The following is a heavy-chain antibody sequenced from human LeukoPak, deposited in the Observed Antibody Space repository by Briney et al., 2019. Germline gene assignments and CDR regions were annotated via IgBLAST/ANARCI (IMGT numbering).Heavy chain of an antibody. J-gene: IGHJ5*02. CDR3: ARGQRGYNWNDRWFDP. D-gene: IGHD1-20*01. CDR2: IYHSGST. Sequence: SETLSLTCAVSGYSISSGYYWGWIRQPPGKGLEWIGSIYHSGSTYYNPSLKSRVTISVDTSKNQFSLKLSSVTAADTAVYYCARGQRGYNWNDRWFDPWGQGTLVTVSS. V-gene: IGHV4-38-2*01. CDR1: GYSISSGYY.